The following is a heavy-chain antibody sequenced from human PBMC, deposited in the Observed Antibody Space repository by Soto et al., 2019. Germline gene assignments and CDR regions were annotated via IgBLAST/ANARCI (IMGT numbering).Heavy chain of an antibody. D-gene: IGHD2-8*01. CDR1: GFSFSSYA. J-gene: IGHJ4*02. V-gene: IGHV3-23*01. Sequence: GGSLRLSCVASGFSFSSYAMSWVRQAPGKGLEWASGISGGGGSTYYADSVKGRFTISRDNSKDTLDLQLNSLRAEDTAIYYCAKDGVTKNPFFDYWGQGTLVTVSS. CDR2: ISGGGGST. CDR3: AKDGVTKNPFFDY.